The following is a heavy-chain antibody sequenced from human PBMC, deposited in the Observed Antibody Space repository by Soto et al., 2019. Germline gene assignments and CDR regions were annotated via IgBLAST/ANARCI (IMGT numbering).Heavy chain of an antibody. V-gene: IGHV3-9*01. CDR2: ISWNSGSI. Sequence: EVQLVESGGGLVQPGRSLRLSCAASGFTFDDYAMHWVRQAPGKGLEWVSGISWNSGSIGYADSVKGRFTISRDNAKNSLYLQMNSLRAEDTALYYCAKDQGVGGYCSSTSCFTQRGYYYYYGMDVWGQGTTVTVSS. CDR1: GFTFDDYA. CDR3: AKDQGVGGYCSSTSCFTQRGYYYYYGMDV. D-gene: IGHD2-2*02. J-gene: IGHJ6*02.